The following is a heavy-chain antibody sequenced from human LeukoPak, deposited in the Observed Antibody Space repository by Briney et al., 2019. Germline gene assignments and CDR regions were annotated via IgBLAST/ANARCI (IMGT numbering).Heavy chain of an antibody. Sequence: ASVKVSCKASGYTFTSYGISWVRQAPGQGLEWTGWISAYNGNTNYAQKLQGRVTMTTDTSTSTAYMELRSLRSDDTAVYYCARDYDILTGYYKGLYPWGQGTLVTVSS. CDR2: ISAYNGNT. CDR3: ARDYDILTGYYKGLYP. J-gene: IGHJ5*02. CDR1: GYTFTSYG. D-gene: IGHD3-9*01. V-gene: IGHV1-18*01.